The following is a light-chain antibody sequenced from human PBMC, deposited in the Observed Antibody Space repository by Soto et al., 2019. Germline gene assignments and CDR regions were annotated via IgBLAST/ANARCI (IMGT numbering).Light chain of an antibody. CDR3: QQSYSTPRT. J-gene: IGKJ1*01. Sequence: DIQMTQSPSSLSASVGDRVTITCRASQSISSYLNWYQQKPGKVPKLLIYAASGLPSGVPSRFSGSGSGTDFTLTISSLQPEDFATYYCQQSYSTPRTFGQGTKVEIK. V-gene: IGKV1-39*01. CDR1: QSISSY. CDR2: AAS.